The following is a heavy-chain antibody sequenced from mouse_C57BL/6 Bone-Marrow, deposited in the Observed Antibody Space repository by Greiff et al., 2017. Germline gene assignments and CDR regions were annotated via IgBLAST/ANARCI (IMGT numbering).Heavy chain of an antibody. D-gene: IGHD1-1*01. J-gene: IGHJ4*01. CDR2: IDPSDSYT. Sequence: VQLQQPGAELVMPGASVKLSCKASGYTFTSYWMHWVKQRPGQGLEWIGEIDPSDSYTNYNQKFKGKSTLTVDKSSSTAYMQLRSLTSEDSAVYYCARRGSSDAMDYWGRGTSVTVSS. V-gene: IGHV1-69*01. CDR3: ARRGSSDAMDY. CDR1: GYTFTSYW.